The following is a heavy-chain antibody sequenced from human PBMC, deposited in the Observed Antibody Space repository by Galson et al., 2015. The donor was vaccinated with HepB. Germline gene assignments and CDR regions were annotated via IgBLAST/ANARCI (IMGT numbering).Heavy chain of an antibody. D-gene: IGHD4-17*01. V-gene: IGHV4-59*01. Sequence: LSLTCTVSGGSISSYYWSWIRQPPGKGLEWIGYIYYSGSTNYNPSLKSRVTISVDTSKNQFSLKLSSVTAADTAVYYCARATPLVYGDHEGTFDYWGQGTLVTVSS. CDR3: ARATPLVYGDHEGTFDY. J-gene: IGHJ4*02. CDR1: GGSISSYY. CDR2: IYYSGST.